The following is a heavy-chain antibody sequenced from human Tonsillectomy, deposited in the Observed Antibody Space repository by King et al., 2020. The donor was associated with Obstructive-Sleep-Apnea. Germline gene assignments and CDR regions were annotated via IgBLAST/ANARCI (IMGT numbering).Heavy chain of an antibody. J-gene: IGHJ4*02. CDR1: GFTFCDYA. Sequence: VQLVESGGGLVQPGSSLRLSCVASGFTFCDYAMHWVRQAPGKGMECVSVISSNSGRLCYSDSVKGRLTIYRDNAKNSLYLQMNSLRAEDTALYYCAKDILYSSSWSALDYWGQGTLVTVSS. CDR3: AKDILYSSSWSALDY. D-gene: IGHD6-13*01. CDR2: ISSNSGRL. V-gene: IGHV3-9*01.